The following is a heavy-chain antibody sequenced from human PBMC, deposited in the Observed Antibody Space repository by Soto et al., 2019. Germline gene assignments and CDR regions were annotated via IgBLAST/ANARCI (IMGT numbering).Heavy chain of an antibody. J-gene: IGHJ4*02. Sequence: QVQLVQSGAEVKKPGASVKVSCKASGYSFTSYDINWVRQATGQGPEWMGWMNPDSGNTGYAQKFQGRVTLTRNTSISTAYMELSSRTSADTAVYYCARGPSRSYRPFWLYWGQGTLVTVPS. CDR2: MNPDSGNT. CDR1: GYSFTSYD. V-gene: IGHV1-8*01. D-gene: IGHD3-16*02. CDR3: ARGPSRSYRPFWLY.